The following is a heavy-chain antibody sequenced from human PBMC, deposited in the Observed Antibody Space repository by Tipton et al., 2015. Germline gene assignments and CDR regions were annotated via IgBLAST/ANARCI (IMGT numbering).Heavy chain of an antibody. D-gene: IGHD5-24*01. CDR2: IQYSGST. Sequence: TLSLTYSVSSDSISKYYWSWIRQPPGKELEWIGYIQYSGSTNYNPSLKSRVTISVDTSKTQFSLKMSSATAADTAVYYCARDLEHGMDVWGQGTTVTVSS. V-gene: IGHV4-59*01. J-gene: IGHJ6*02. CDR3: ARDLEHGMDV. CDR1: SDSISKYY.